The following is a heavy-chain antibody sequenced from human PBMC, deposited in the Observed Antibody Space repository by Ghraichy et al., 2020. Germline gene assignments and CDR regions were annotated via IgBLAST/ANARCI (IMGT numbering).Heavy chain of an antibody. J-gene: IGHJ5*02. CDR2: YYYGST. Sequence: SETLSLTCTVSGGPIGTYYWSWIRQPPGKGLEWIGYYYYGSTRYNPSFTGRVTVSADTSKSQLLLKLDSVTAADTAVYYCARHHAGFRFDPWGQGTLVTVSS. V-gene: IGHV4-59*08. CDR3: ARHHAGFRFDP. D-gene: IGHD3-9*01. CDR1: GGPIGTYY.